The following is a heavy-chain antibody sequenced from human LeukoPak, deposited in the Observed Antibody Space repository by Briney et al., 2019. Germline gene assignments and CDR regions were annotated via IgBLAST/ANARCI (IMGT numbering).Heavy chain of an antibody. Sequence: ASVKVSCKASGYTFTSYDINWVRQATGQGLEWMGWMNPNRGNTGYAQKFKGGVTMTRHTHISTAYMALRSMRSEDTAVYYCARGGDSRGWYGIVDYWGQGTLVTVSS. D-gene: IGHD6-19*01. CDR2: MNPNRGNT. CDR3: ARGGDSRGWYGIVDY. CDR1: GYTFTSYD. J-gene: IGHJ4*02. V-gene: IGHV1-8*01.